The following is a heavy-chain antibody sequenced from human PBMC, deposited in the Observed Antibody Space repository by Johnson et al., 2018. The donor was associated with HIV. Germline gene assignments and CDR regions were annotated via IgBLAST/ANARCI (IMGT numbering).Heavy chain of an antibody. CDR1: GFTFDDYA. CDR3: ARVGQQSNAFDI. J-gene: IGHJ3*02. V-gene: IGHV3-9*01. Sequence: VQLVESGGGLVQPGRSLRLSCAASGFTFDDYAMHWVRQAPGKGLEWVSGISWNSGSIGYADSVKGRFTISRDNGKNLLYLQMNSLKTEDTAVYYCARVGQQSNAFDIWGQGTMVTVSS. D-gene: IGHD6-13*01. CDR2: ISWNSGSI.